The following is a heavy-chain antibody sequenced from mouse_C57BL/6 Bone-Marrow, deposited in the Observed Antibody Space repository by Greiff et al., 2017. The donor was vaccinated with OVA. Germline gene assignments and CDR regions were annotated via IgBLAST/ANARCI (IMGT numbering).Heavy chain of an antibody. CDR3: ARRGDY. J-gene: IGHJ4*01. CDR1: GFTFSDYY. CDR2: ISNGGGST. V-gene: IGHV5-12*01. Sequence: DVHLVESGGGLVQPGGSLKLSCAASGFTFSDYYMYWVRQTPEKRLEWVAYISNGGGSTYYPDTVKGRFTISRDNAKNTLYLQMSRLKSEDTAMYYCARRGDYWGQGTSVTVSS.